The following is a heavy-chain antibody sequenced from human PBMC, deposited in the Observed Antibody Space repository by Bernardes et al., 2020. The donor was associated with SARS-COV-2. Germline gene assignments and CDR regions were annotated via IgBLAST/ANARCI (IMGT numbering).Heavy chain of an antibody. V-gene: IGHV1-18*01. CDR1: GYTFTSYG. Sequence: ASVKVSCKASGYTFTSYGISWVRQAPGQGLEWMGWISADSVNTDYAEKFQGRVTMTTDTSTSTAYMELRRLRSDDTAVYYCATVVGYTYGGGWFDPWGQGTLGIVSS. D-gene: IGHD5-18*01. CDR3: ATVVGYTYGGGWFDP. CDR2: ISADSVNT. J-gene: IGHJ5*02.